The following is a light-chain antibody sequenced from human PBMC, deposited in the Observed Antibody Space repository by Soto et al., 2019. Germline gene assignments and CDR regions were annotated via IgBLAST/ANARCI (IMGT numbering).Light chain of an antibody. CDR1: QSVLYSSNNKNY. V-gene: IGKV4-1*01. J-gene: IGKJ2*01. CDR3: QHYYSTPYT. Sequence: DIVMTQSPDSLAVSLGERATINCKSSQSVLYSSNNKNYLAWYQQKPGQPPKLLIYWASTRESGVPDRFSGSGSGTDFTLTISSLQAEDVAVYYCQHYYSTPYTFGRGTKLEI. CDR2: WAS.